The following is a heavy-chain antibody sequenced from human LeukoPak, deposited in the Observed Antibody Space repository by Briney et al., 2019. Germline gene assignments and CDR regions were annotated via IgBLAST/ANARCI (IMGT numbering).Heavy chain of an antibody. CDR2: IRYDGSNK. D-gene: IGHD7-27*01. CDR3: ARATNWGNYFDY. V-gene: IGHV3-30*02. J-gene: IGHJ4*02. CDR1: GFTFSSYG. Sequence: PGGSLRLSCAASGFTFSSYGMHWVRQAPGKGLEWVAFIRYDGSNKYYADSVKGRFTISRDNSKNTLYLQMNSLRAEDTAVYYCARATNWGNYFDYWGQGTLVTVSS.